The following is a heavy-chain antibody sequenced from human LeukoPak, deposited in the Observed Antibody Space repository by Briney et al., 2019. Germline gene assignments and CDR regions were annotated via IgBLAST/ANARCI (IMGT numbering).Heavy chain of an antibody. V-gene: IGHV1-46*01. CDR1: GYTFTSYY. CDR3: ARDALHYDILTGRFPGMDV. Sequence: ASVKVSCKASGYTFTSYYMHWVRQAPGQGLEWMGLINPNSGSTSYAQKFQGRVTMTRDTSTSTVYMELSSLRSEDTAVYYCARDALHYDILTGRFPGMDVWGQGTTVTVSS. CDR2: INPNSGST. D-gene: IGHD3-9*01. J-gene: IGHJ6*02.